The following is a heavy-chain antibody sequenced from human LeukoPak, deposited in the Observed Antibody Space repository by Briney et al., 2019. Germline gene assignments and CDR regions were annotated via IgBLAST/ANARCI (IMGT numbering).Heavy chain of an antibody. CDR2: IIPIFGTA. D-gene: IGHD6-13*01. CDR3: ARGGHSSSWYNPNDY. Sequence: GASVKVSCKASGGTFSSYAISWVRQAPGQGLEWMGGIIPIFGTANYAQKFQGRVTITADESTSTAYMELSSLRSEDTAVYYCARGGHSSSWYNPNDYWGQGTLVTVSS. CDR1: GGTFSSYA. J-gene: IGHJ4*02. V-gene: IGHV1-69*13.